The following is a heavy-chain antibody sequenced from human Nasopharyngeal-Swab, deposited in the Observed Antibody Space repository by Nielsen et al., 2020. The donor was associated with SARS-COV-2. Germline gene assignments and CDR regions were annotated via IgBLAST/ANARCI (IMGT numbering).Heavy chain of an antibody. V-gene: IGHV4-31*03. D-gene: IGHD6-19*01. Sequence: SETLSLTCTVSGGSISSGSYYWSWIRQHPGKGLEWIGCIYYSGSTYYNPSLKSRVTISVDTSKNQFSLKLSSVTAADTAVYYCARSLGWRHYAFDIWGQGTMVTVSS. CDR1: GGSISSGSYY. J-gene: IGHJ3*02. CDR3: ARSLGWRHYAFDI. CDR2: IYYSGST.